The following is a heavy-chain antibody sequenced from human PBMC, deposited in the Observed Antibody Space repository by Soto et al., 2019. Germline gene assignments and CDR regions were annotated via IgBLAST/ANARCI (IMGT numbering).Heavy chain of an antibody. J-gene: IGHJ5*02. D-gene: IGHD2-8*01. Sequence: QVQLVQSGAEVKKPGASVKVSCEATGYTFTGNYLHWVRQAPGQGLEWMGWIHPHSGATKYAQKFQGWVTMTRDTSISTAYLDLSSLKSNDTAVYYCVREGVGPTDGWLDPWGQGTLVNVSS. CDR1: GYTFTGNY. CDR3: VREGVGPTDGWLDP. V-gene: IGHV1-2*04. CDR2: IHPHSGAT.